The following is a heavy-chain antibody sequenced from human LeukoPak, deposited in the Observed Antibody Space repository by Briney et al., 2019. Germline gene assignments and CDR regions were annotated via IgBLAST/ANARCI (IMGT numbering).Heavy chain of an antibody. CDR2: IYHSGST. CDR1: GYSISSGYY. V-gene: IGHV4-38-2*02. CDR3: ARIVVPAAIKTPEYYYYMDV. D-gene: IGHD2-2*01. J-gene: IGHJ6*03. Sequence: SETLSLTCTVSGYSISSGYYWGWIRQPPGKGLEWIGSIYHSGSTYYNPSLKSRVTISVDTSKNQFSLKLSSVTAADTAVYYCARIVVPAAIKTPEYYYYMDVWGKGTTVTVSS.